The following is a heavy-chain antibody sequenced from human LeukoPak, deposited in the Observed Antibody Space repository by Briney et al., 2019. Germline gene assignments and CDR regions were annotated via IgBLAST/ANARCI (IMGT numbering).Heavy chain of an antibody. J-gene: IGHJ4*02. Sequence: GGSLRLSCAASGFTFSRYWMSGVRQVPRKGLEWVANIKQDGSGKYYVDSVKGRFTISRDNAKSSLYLQMNSLRAEDTAVYYCARDKGDYDTSGSLFVFGGQGTLVTVSS. V-gene: IGHV3-7*03. CDR1: GFTFSRYW. CDR3: ARDKGDYDTSGSLFVF. CDR2: IKQDGSGK. D-gene: IGHD3-22*01.